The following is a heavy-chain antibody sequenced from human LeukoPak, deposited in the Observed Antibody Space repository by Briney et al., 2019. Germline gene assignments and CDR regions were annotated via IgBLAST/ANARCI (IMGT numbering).Heavy chain of an antibody. Sequence: SETLSLTCAVSGGSISIGGYSWGWIRQPPGKGLEWIGYIYHSGSTYYNPSLKSRVTISVDRSKNQFSLKLSSVTAADTAVYYCARNFNYYDSSGYSYDHDAFDIWGQGTMVTVSS. CDR1: GGSISIGGYS. V-gene: IGHV4-30-2*01. CDR2: IYHSGST. D-gene: IGHD3-22*01. CDR3: ARNFNYYDSSGYSYDHDAFDI. J-gene: IGHJ3*02.